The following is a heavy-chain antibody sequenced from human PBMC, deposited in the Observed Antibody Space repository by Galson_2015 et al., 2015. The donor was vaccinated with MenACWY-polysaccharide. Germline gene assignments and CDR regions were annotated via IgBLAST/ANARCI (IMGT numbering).Heavy chain of an antibody. Sequence: LRLSCAASGFKFSNYWLTWVRQAPGKGLEWVANIKKDGSEKHYVDSVKGRFTISRDNALYLQMNSLRAEDTALYYCARGYSAYDWGQGTLVTVSA. J-gene: IGHJ4*02. V-gene: IGHV3-7*04. CDR3: ARGYSAYD. CDR2: IKKDGSEK. D-gene: IGHD5-12*01. CDR1: GFKFSNYW.